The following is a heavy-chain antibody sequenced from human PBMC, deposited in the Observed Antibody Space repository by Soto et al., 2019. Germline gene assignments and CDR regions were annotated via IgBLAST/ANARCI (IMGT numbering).Heavy chain of an antibody. D-gene: IGHD3-22*01. V-gene: IGHV3-30*18. CDR3: AKEWVYDSSGWSFDY. CDR1: GFTFSSYG. J-gene: IGHJ4*02. Sequence: PGGSLRLSCVASGFTFSSYGLHWVRQAPGKGLEWVAVISNDGSNKYYADSVKGRFTISRDNSKNTLYLQMNSLRAEDTAVYYCAKEWVYDSSGWSFDYWGQGT. CDR2: ISNDGSNK.